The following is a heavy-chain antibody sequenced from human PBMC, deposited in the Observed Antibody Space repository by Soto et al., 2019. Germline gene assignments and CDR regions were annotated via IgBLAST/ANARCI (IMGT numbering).Heavy chain of an antibody. CDR1: GFTFSSYA. CDR3: AKSGLASLNWFDP. V-gene: IGHV3-23*01. Sequence: GGSLRLSCAASGFTFSSYAMSWVRQAPGKGLEWVSAISCSGGSTYYADSVKGRFTISRDTSKNTLYRKMTSLRAEDTAVYYWAKSGLASLNWFDPWGQGTMVTVSS. CDR2: ISCSGGST. D-gene: IGHD6-13*01. J-gene: IGHJ5*02.